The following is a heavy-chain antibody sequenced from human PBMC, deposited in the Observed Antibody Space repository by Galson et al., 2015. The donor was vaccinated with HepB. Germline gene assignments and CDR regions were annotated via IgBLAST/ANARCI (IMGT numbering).Heavy chain of an antibody. Sequence: SLRLSCAASGFTFSSYAMHWVRQAPGKGLEWVAVISYDGSNKYYADSVKGRFTISRDNSKNTLYLQMNSLRAEDTALYYCAKDIGGYSGYDPHSNWGQGTLVTVSS. V-gene: IGHV3-30-3*01. CDR1: GFTFSSYA. CDR2: ISYDGSNK. CDR3: AKDIGGYSGYDPHSN. D-gene: IGHD5-12*01. J-gene: IGHJ4*02.